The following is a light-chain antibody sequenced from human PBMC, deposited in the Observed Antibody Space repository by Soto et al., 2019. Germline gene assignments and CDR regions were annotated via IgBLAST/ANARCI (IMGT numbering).Light chain of an antibody. CDR3: QQYGYSPIT. J-gene: IGKJ5*01. CDR1: QSVSSNY. CDR2: AAS. Sequence: EIVMTKSAATPSVSPGERATLSCRACQSVSSNYLARYQQKPGQAPRLLIYAASSRATGIPDRFSGSGSGTDFTLTIDGLEPEDFVVYYCQQYGYSPITFGQGTRLEIK. V-gene: IGKV3-20*01.